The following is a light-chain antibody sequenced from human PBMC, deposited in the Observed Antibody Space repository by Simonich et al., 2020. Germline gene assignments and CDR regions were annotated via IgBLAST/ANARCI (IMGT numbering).Light chain of an antibody. V-gene: IGLV6-57*03. Sequence: NFMLTQPHSVSESPGKTVTISCTRSSGSIASNYVQLYQQRPGSAPTTVIYEDNQRPSGVPDRFSCSIDSSSNSASLTISRLKAEDDADYYCQSYDSSNRVFGGGTKLTVL. CDR1: SGSIASNY. CDR3: QSYDSSNRV. CDR2: EDN. J-gene: IGLJ3*02.